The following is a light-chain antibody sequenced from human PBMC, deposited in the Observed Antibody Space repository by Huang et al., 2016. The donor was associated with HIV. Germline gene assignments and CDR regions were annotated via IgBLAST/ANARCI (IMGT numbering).Light chain of an antibody. CDR1: QGVRSS. V-gene: IGKV3-11*01. CDR3: QLRTNWRFT. J-gene: IGKJ3*01. Sequence: EVVLTQSPATLSLSPGERATLPCRASQGVRSSFAWYQQKPGQAPRLLIYDATKRAPGIPARVSGSGSGTDFALTSSGLESEDFAGYFCQLRTNWRFTVGPGTNVDI. CDR2: DAT.